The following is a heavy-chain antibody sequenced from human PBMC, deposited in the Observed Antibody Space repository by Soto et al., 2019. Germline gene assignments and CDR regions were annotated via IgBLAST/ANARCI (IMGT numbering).Heavy chain of an antibody. CDR3: VRIRRGDGYTFGY. CDR1: GFPLSNPW. D-gene: IGHD5-12*01. CDR2: INTVGSTT. V-gene: IGHV3-74*01. J-gene: IGHJ4*02. Sequence: EVQLVESGGFPFSPGGSLSPSCNPSGFPLSNPWMTWVGQAPGRGLVWVSGINTVGSTTTYADPVKGRFTISRDNAKNTLYLQMNSLRDEDTAVYYCVRIRRGDGYTFGYWGQGTLVTVSS.